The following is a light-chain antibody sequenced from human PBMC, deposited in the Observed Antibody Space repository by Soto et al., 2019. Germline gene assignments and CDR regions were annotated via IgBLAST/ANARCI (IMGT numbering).Light chain of an antibody. V-gene: IGKV1-33*01. CDR3: QFYDSLPLLT. CDR1: HDISNY. J-gene: IGKJ4*01. CDR2: DAS. Sequence: DIQMTQSPSSLSASVGDRVTITCQATHDISNYLNWYQQKPGKAPKLLIYDASNLQTGVPSRFSGSGSGTHFTFTISSLQPEDIATYYCQFYDSLPLLTCGGGTKVEIK.